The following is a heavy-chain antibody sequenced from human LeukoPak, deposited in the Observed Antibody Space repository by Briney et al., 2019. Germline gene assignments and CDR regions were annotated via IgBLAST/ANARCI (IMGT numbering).Heavy chain of an antibody. J-gene: IGHJ4*02. CDR3: AKRPSDYGDYVSYFDY. CDR2: ISDDGRRK. V-gene: IGHV3-30*18. Sequence: GGSLRLSCAASGFSFISYGMHWVRQAPGKGLEWVGVISDDGRRKDYADSVKGRFTISRDNSKDILYLQMNSLRAEDTAVYYCAKRPSDYGDYVSYFDYWGQGTLVTVSS. CDR1: GFSFISYG. D-gene: IGHD4-17*01.